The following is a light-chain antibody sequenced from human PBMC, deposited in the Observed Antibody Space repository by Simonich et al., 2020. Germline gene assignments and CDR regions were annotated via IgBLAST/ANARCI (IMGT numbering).Light chain of an antibody. J-gene: IGKJ1*01. CDR1: QSVLYSSNNQNY. V-gene: IGKV4-1*01. Sequence: DIVMTHSPASLAVSLGERATINCKSSQSVLYSSNNQNYLAWYQQKPGQPPKLLIYWASTRESGVPDRFSGSGSGTDFTLTISSLQAEDVAVYYCQQYYSTPWTFGQGTKVEIK. CDR3: QQYYSTPWT. CDR2: WAS.